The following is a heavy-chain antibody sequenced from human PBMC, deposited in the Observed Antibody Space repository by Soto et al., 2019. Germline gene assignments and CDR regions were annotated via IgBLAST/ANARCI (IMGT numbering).Heavy chain of an antibody. CDR2: MNPNSGNT. V-gene: IGHV1-8*01. D-gene: IGHD2-15*01. J-gene: IGHJ5*02. Sequence: GASVKVSCKASGYTFTSYDINWVRQATGQGLEWMGWMNPNSGNTGYAQKFQGRVTMTRNTSISTAYMELSSLRSEDTAVYYCASLRYCSGGSCSMRYNWFDPWGQGTLVTVSS. CDR1: GYTFTSYD. CDR3: ASLRYCSGGSCSMRYNWFDP.